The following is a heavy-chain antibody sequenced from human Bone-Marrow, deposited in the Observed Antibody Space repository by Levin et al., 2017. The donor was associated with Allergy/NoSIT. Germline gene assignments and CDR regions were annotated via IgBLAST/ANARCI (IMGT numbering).Heavy chain of an antibody. CDR2: VYYSGRS. CDR1: GGSISSTSFY. D-gene: IGHD3-10*01. Sequence: SQTLSLTCAVSGGSISSTSFYWGWIRQPPGQGLEWIGNVYYSGRSYSNPSLKSRVTISADTSKNQFSLKLRSVTAADTAVYYCVREDASGSFSLDWGPGTLVTVSS. J-gene: IGHJ1*01. V-gene: IGHV4-39*07. CDR3: VREDASGSFSLD.